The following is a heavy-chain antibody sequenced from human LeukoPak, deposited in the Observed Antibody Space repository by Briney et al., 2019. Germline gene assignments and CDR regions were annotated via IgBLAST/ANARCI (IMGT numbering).Heavy chain of an antibody. V-gene: IGHV1-18*01. CDR3: ARGATYYYDSSGYYQCDY. CDR2: ISAYNGKT. D-gene: IGHD3-22*01. CDR1: GYTFTSYG. Sequence: ASVKVSCKASGYTFTSYGISWVRQAPGQGLEWMGWISAYNGKTNYAQKLQGRVTMTTDTSTSTAYMELRSLRSDDTAVYYCARGATYYYDSSGYYQCDYWGQGTLVTVSS. J-gene: IGHJ4*02.